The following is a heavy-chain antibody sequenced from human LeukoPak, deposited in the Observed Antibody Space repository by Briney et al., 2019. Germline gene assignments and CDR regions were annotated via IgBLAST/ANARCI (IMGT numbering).Heavy chain of an antibody. D-gene: IGHD3-9*01. CDR1: GFTFSSYS. J-gene: IGHJ4*02. V-gene: IGHV3-48*01. Sequence: GGSLRLSCAASGFTFSSYSMKWIRQAPGKGLEWVSYISSGSNTIYYADSVKGRFTISRDNSKNTLYLQMNSLRAEDTAVYYCAKVSRPILTGYQFHFDYWGQGTLVTVSS. CDR3: AKVSRPILTGYQFHFDY. CDR2: ISSGSNTI.